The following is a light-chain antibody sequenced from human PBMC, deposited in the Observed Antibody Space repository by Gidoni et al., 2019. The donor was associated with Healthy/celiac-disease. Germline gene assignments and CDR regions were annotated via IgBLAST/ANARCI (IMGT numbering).Light chain of an antibody. J-gene: IGKJ4*01. CDR3: QQSYSTPLT. CDR2: AAS. CDR1: QSISSY. V-gene: IGKV1-39*01. Sequence: IQMIYSPSYLPASVVDRLTITCRASQSISSYLNWYQQKPGKAPKLLIYAASSLQSGAPSRFSGSGSGTDFTLTISSLQPEDFATYYCQQSYSTPLTFGGGTKVEIK.